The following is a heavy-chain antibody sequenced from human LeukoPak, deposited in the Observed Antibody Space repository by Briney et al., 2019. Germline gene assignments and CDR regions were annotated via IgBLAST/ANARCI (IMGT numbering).Heavy chain of an antibody. CDR2: INSDGSST. CDR1: GFTFSSYW. Sequence: TGGSLRLSCAASGFTFSSYWMHWVRQAPGKGLVWVSRINSDGSSTSYADSVKGRSTISRDNAKNTLYLQMNSLRAEDTAVYYCARVGPYCSSTSCSNWFDPWGQGTLVTVSS. CDR3: ARVGPYCSSTSCSNWFDP. J-gene: IGHJ5*02. D-gene: IGHD2-2*01. V-gene: IGHV3-74*01.